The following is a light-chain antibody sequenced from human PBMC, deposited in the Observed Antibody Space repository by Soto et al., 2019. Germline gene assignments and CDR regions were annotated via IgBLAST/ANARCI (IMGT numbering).Light chain of an antibody. Sequence: EIVMTQSPSTLSVSPGEKATLSCRASQSLIKSLAWYQQKPGQAPRLLIYDASDRAAGIPARFSGSESRTDFTLTISSLEPDDFAVYYCQLRTTFGQGTRLEIK. CDR2: DAS. V-gene: IGKV3-11*01. J-gene: IGKJ5*01. CDR1: QSLIKS. CDR3: QLRTT.